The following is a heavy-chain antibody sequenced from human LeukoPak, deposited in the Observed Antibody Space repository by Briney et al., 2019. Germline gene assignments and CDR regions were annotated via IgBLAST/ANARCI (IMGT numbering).Heavy chain of an antibody. Sequence: SETLSLTCAVYGGSFSGYYWSWIRQPPGKGLEWIGEINHSGSTNYNPSLKSRVTISVDTSKNQFSLKLSSVTAADTAVYYCARVGSSGWYYKDYWGQGTLVTVSS. CDR1: GGSFSGYY. CDR3: ARVGSSGWYYKDY. J-gene: IGHJ4*02. CDR2: INHSGST. D-gene: IGHD6-19*01. V-gene: IGHV4-34*01.